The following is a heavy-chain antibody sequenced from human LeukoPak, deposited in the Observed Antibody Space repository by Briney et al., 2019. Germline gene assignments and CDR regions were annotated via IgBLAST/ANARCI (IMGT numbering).Heavy chain of an antibody. Sequence: GGSLRLSCAASGFTFSSYSMNWVRQAPGKGLEWVSYISSSSSTIYYADSVKGRFTISRDNAKNSLYLQMNSLRAEDTAVYYCARESPLNWFDPWGQGTLVTVSS. J-gene: IGHJ5*02. CDR1: GFTFSSYS. CDR2: ISSSSSTI. CDR3: ARESPLNWFDP. D-gene: IGHD3-16*02. V-gene: IGHV3-48*04.